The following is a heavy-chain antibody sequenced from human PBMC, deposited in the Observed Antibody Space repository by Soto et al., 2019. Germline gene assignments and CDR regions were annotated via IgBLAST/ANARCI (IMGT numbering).Heavy chain of an antibody. V-gene: IGHV3-49*03. Sequence: GGSLRLSCTASGFTFGDYAMSWFRQAPGKGLEWVGFIRSKAYGGTTEYAASVKGRFTISRDDSKSIAYLQMNSLKTEDTAVYYCTRWFGELFYYYYGMYVWGQGTTVTVSS. CDR2: IRSKAYGGTT. J-gene: IGHJ6*02. CDR1: GFTFGDYA. CDR3: TRWFGELFYYYYGMYV. D-gene: IGHD3-10*01.